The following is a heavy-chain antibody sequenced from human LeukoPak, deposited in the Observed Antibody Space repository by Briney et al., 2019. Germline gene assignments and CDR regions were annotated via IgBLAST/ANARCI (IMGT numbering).Heavy chain of an antibody. CDR3: ARDFGEMATIIYFDY. D-gene: IGHD5-24*01. V-gene: IGHV4-59*12. CDR1: GGSISSYY. J-gene: IGHJ4*02. Sequence: SETLSLTCTVSGGSISSYYWSWIRQPPGKGLEWIGYIYYSGCTYYNPSLKSRVTISVDTSKDQFSLKLSSVTAADTAVYYCARDFGEMATIIYFDYWGQGTLVTVSS. CDR2: IYYSGCT.